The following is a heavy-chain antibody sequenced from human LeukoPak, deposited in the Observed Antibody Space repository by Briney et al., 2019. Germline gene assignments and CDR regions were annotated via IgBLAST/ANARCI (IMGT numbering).Heavy chain of an antibody. J-gene: IGHJ4*02. D-gene: IGHD5-18*01. CDR1: GFTFSDYY. CDR3: AREESYGYFDY. V-gene: IGHV3-11*04. Sequence: AGSLRLSCAASGFTFSDYYMSWIRQAPGKGLEWVSYISSSGSTIYYADSVKGRFTISRDNAKNSLYLQMNSLRAEDTAVYYCAREESYGYFDYWGQGTLVTVSS. CDR2: ISSSGSTI.